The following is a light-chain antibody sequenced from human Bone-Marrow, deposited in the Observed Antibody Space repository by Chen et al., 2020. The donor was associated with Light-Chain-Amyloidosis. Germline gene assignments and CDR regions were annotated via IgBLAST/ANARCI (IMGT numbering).Light chain of an antibody. CDR2: RDT. J-gene: IGLJ2*01. Sequence: SYELTQPPSVSVPPGQTARITCSGDDLPTEYAYWYQQKPGQAPVLVIHRDTERPSGISERLSGSSSGTTATLTISGVQAEDEADYHCQSADSSGTYGVIFGGGTKLTVL. V-gene: IGLV3-25*03. CDR1: DLPTEY. CDR3: QSADSSGTYGVI.